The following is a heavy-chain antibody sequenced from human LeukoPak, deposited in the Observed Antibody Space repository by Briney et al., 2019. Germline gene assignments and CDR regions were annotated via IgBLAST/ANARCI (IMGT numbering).Heavy chain of an antibody. D-gene: IGHD1-26*01. CDR2: IYYSGST. CDR1: GGSISSSSYY. J-gene: IGHJ4*02. Sequence: SETLSLTCTVSGGSISSSSYYWGWIRQPPGKGLEWIGSIYYSGSTYYNPSLKSRVTISVDTSKNQFSLKLSSVTAADTAVYYCARRDGSYYGHWGQGTLVTVSS. V-gene: IGHV4-39*07. CDR3: ARRDGSYYGH.